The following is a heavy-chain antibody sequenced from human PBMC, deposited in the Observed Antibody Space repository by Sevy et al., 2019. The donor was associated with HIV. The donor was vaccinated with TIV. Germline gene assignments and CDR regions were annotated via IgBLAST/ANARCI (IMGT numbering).Heavy chain of an antibody. V-gene: IGHV1-18*01. D-gene: IGHD4-17*01. CDR3: GGARDYGDYGLSKFDY. J-gene: IGHJ4*02. Sequence: ASVKVSCKASGYTFTSYGISWVRQAPGQGLEWMGWISAYNGNTNYAQKLQGRVTMTTDTSTSTAYMELRSLRSDDTAVYYCGGARDYGDYGLSKFDYWGQGTLVTVSS. CDR1: GYTFTSYG. CDR2: ISAYNGNT.